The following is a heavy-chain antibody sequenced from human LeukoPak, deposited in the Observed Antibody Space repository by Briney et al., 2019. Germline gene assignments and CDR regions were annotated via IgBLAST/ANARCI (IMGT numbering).Heavy chain of an antibody. J-gene: IGHJ6*04. CDR2: ISSSSSYT. Sequence: GGSLRLSCAASGFTFSSYSMNWARQAPGKGLEWVSYISSSSSYTNYADSVKGRFTISRDNAKNSLYLQMNSLRAEDTAVYYCARDHARGYSYGYTYYYGMDVWGKGTTVTVSS. V-gene: IGHV3-21*05. CDR3: ARDHARGYSYGYTYYYGMDV. CDR1: GFTFSSYS. D-gene: IGHD5-18*01.